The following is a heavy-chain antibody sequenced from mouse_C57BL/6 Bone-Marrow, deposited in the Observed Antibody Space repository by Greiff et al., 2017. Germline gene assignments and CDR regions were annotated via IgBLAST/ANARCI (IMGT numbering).Heavy chain of an antibody. J-gene: IGHJ4*01. D-gene: IGHD1-1*01. Sequence: EVKLVESGGGLVKPGGSLKLSCAASGFTFSDYGMHWVRQAPEKGLEWVAYISSGSSTIYYADTVKGRFTISRDNAKNTLFLQMTSLRAEDTAMYYCASYCMDYWGQGTSVTVSS. CDR1: GFTFSDYG. CDR2: ISSGSSTI. V-gene: IGHV5-17*01. CDR3: ASYCMDY.